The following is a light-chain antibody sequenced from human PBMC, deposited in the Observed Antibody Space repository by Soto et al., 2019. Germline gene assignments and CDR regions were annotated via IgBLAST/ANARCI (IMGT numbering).Light chain of an antibody. Sequence: DIHFTHSPSFLSSSFVDRVTISCRASQGMSTYVAWYQQKPGKAPKLLIYGASTLQSGVPSRFSGSESGAEFTLTISSLQPEDFATYYCQQLNSYPITFGQGTRLEIK. CDR2: GAS. CDR1: QGMSTY. J-gene: IGKJ5*01. CDR3: QQLNSYPIT. V-gene: IGKV1-9*01.